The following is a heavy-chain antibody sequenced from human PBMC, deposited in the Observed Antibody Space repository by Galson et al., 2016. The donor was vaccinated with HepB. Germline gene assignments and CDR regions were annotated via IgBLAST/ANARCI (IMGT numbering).Heavy chain of an antibody. CDR1: GFTFSSYS. CDR3: ASIVVVTLGDVFDI. Sequence: SLRLSCAASGFTFSSYSMNWVRQAPGKGLEWVSFISGGSSYIYNADSVKGRFTISRDNAKNSLYLRMHSLRAEDTAVYYCASIVVVTLGDVFDIWGQGTLVTVSS. D-gene: IGHD2-21*02. V-gene: IGHV3-21*01. CDR2: ISGGSSYI. J-gene: IGHJ3*02.